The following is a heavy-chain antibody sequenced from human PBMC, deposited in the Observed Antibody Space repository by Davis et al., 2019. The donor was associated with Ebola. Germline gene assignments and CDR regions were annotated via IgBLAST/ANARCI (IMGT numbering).Heavy chain of an antibody. D-gene: IGHD2-2*01. Sequence: ASVKVSCKASGYTFAIYYIHWVRLAPGQGLEWMGVITPGSGTTIYAQKFQGRVTMTSDTSTSTVSMELSSLRSEDTAVYYCARDRGYCSSTSCYGGWYFDYWGQGTLVTVSS. V-gene: IGHV1-46*01. CDR2: ITPGSGTT. CDR1: GYTFAIYY. CDR3: ARDRGYCSSTSCYGGWYFDY. J-gene: IGHJ4*02.